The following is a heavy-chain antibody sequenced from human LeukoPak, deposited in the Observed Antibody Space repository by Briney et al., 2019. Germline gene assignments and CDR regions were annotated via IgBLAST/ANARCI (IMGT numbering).Heavy chain of an antibody. J-gene: IGHJ5*02. CDR2: IIPIFGTA. Sequence: PVKVSCKASGGTFSSYAISWVRQAPGQGLEWMGGIIPIFGTANYAQKFQGRVTITTDESTSTAYMELSSLRSEDTAVYYCARGYCSSTSCYTADSFDPWGQGTLVTVSS. CDR3: ARGYCSSTSCYTADSFDP. D-gene: IGHD2-2*02. V-gene: IGHV1-69*05. CDR1: GGTFSSYA.